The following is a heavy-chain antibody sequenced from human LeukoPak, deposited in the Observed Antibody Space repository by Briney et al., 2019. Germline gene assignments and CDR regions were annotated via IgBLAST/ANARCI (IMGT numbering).Heavy chain of an antibody. V-gene: IGHV3-69-1*01. J-gene: IGHJ4*02. CDR2: ISSNSNI. Sequence: GGSLRLSCAASGFTFSNSDMNWVRQAPGKGLEWVSSISSNSNIYYADSVKGRFTISRDNAKNSLYLQMNSLRAEDTAVYYCAREESSSSGYYFDYWGQGALVTVSS. D-gene: IGHD6-6*01. CDR3: AREESSSSGYYFDY. CDR1: GFTFSNSD.